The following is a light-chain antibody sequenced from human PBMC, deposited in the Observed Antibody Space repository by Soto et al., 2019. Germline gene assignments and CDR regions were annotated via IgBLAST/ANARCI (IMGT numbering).Light chain of an antibody. CDR1: KLGDKY. CDR2: QDS. CDR3: QAWDSSIVV. V-gene: IGLV3-1*01. Sequence: SYELTQPPSVSVSPGQTASITCSGDKLGDKYACWYQQKPGQSPVLVIYQDSKRPSGIPERFSGSNSGNTATLTISGTQAIEEADYYCQAWDSSIVVFGGGTKLTVL. J-gene: IGLJ2*01.